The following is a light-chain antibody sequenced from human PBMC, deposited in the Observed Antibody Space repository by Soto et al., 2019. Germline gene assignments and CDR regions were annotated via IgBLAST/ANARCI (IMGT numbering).Light chain of an antibody. Sequence: DIQMTQSPSTLSGSVGDRVTITCRASQTISSWLAWYQQKPGKAPKLLIYKASTLKSVVPSRFSGCVSGTEFTLTSSSLQPDDFATYYCQHYNSYSQAFGQGTKLELK. CDR3: QHYNSYSQA. V-gene: IGKV1-5*03. CDR2: KAS. CDR1: QTISSW. J-gene: IGKJ1*01.